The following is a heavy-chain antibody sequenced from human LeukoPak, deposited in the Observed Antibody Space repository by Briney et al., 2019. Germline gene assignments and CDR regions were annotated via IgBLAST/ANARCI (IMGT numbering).Heavy chain of an antibody. CDR2: IIPIFGTA. V-gene: IGHV1-69*13. J-gene: IGHJ4*02. CDR1: GGTFSSYA. D-gene: IGHD3-22*01. CDR3: ARDHLAYYDSSGYCPFDY. Sequence: SVKVSCKASGGTFSSYAISWVRQAPGQGLEWMGGIIPIFGTANYAQKFQGRVTITADESTSTAYMELSSLTSEDTAVYYCARDHLAYYDSSGYCPFDYWGQGTLVTVSS.